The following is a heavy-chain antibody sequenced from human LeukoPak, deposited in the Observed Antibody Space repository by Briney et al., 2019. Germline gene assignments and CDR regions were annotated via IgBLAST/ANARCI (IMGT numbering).Heavy chain of an antibody. D-gene: IGHD7-27*01. Sequence: PSETLSLTCTVSGGSISSYYWSWIRQPAGKGLEWIANIYHSGSTYYNPSLQSRLTISVDTSKNQFSMKLSSVTAADSAVYYCARVTGDHYSYYYMDVWGKGTTVTVSS. J-gene: IGHJ6*03. CDR1: GGSISSYY. CDR3: ARVTGDHYSYYYMDV. CDR2: IYHSGST. V-gene: IGHV4-59*12.